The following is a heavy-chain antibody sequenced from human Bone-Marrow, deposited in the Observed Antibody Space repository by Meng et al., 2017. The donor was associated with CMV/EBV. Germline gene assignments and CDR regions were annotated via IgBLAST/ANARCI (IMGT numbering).Heavy chain of an antibody. D-gene: IGHD6-13*01. J-gene: IGHJ6*02. CDR1: GFTFRSYG. CDR2: ISNDGSNK. Sequence: GESLKISCAASGFTFRSYGMHWVRQAPGKGLEWVAVISNDGSNKYYADSVKGRFTISRDNSKNTLYLQMNSLRTEDTAIYYCARDDGFSSSWSDTPHYYYYYGMDVWGQGTTVTVSS. CDR3: ARDDGFSSSWSDTPHYYYYYGMDV. V-gene: IGHV3-30*19.